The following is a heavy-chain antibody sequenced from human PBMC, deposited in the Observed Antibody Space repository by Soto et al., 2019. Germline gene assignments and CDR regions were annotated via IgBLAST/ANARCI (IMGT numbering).Heavy chain of an antibody. J-gene: IGHJ6*02. CDR2: IIPIFGTA. CDR3: ASHCITGTWVYYYGMDV. V-gene: IGHV1-69*12. CDR1: GGTFSSYA. Sequence: QVQLVQSGAEVKKPGSSVKVSCKASGGTFSSYAITWVQQAPGQGLEWMGGIIPIFGTANYAQKFQGRVTITADESTSTAYMQLSSLRSADTAVYYCASHCITGTWVYYYGMDVWGQGTTVTVSS. D-gene: IGHD1-7*01.